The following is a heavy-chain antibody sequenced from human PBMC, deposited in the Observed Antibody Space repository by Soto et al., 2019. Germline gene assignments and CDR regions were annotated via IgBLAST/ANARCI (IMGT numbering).Heavy chain of an antibody. CDR1: GFTFSTYA. V-gene: IGHV3-30-3*01. J-gene: IGHJ4*02. CDR3: ARDKSPYSSGWHNRHFDY. CDR2: ISYDGSNK. D-gene: IGHD6-19*01. Sequence: QVQLVESGGGVLQPGRSLRLSCAASGFTFSTYAMHWVRQAPGKGLEWVAVISYDGSNKYYADSVKGRFTISRDNSKNTLYLQMNSLRAEDTAVYYCARDKSPYSSGWHNRHFDYWGQGTLVTVSS.